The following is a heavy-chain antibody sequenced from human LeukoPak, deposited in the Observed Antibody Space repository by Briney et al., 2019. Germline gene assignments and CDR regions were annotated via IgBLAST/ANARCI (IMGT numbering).Heavy chain of an antibody. CDR3: ARADSSGYYLYH. J-gene: IGHJ4*02. CDR2: INPNSGGT. CDR1: GYTFTGYY. Sequence: ASVKVSCKASGYTFTGYYMHWVRQAPGQGLEWMGWINPNSGGTNYAQKFQGWVTMTRDTSISTAYMELSRLRSDDTAVYYCARADSSGYYLYHWGQGTLVTVSS. V-gene: IGHV1-2*04. D-gene: IGHD3-22*01.